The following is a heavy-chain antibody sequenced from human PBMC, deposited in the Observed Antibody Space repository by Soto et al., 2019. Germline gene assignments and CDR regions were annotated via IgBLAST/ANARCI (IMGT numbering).Heavy chain of an antibody. CDR2: IYYSGST. J-gene: IGHJ4*02. V-gene: IGHV4-39*01. Sequence: SETLSLTCTVSGGSIGSSSYYWGWIRQPPGKGLEWIGSIYYSGSTYYSPSLKSRVTISVDTSKNQFSLKLSSVTAADTAVYYCARRRYSSGWYDYWGQGTLVTVSS. D-gene: IGHD6-19*01. CDR3: ARRRYSSGWYDY. CDR1: GGSIGSSSYY.